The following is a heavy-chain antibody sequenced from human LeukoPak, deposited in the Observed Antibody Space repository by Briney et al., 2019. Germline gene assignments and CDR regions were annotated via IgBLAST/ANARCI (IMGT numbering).Heavy chain of an antibody. Sequence: GGSLRLSCAASVFTFSNYGMAWVRPVPGKGLEWVSAISASASSTYYTESVKGRFTISRDNSKNTLYLQMSSLRAEDTAVYYCTKEAGAAGASWNIDSWGQGTLVTASS. J-gene: IGHJ4*02. CDR3: TKEAGAAGASWNIDS. V-gene: IGHV3-23*01. D-gene: IGHD1/OR15-1a*01. CDR2: ISASASST. CDR1: VFTFSNYG.